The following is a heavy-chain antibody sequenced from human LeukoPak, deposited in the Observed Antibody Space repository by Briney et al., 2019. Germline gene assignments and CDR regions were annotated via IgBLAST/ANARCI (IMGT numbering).Heavy chain of an antibody. V-gene: IGHV1-69*05. CDR3: ARLSYCSGGSCYLVGAFDI. D-gene: IGHD2-15*01. CDR1: GGTFSSYA. CDR2: IIPIFGTA. J-gene: IGHJ3*02. Sequence: SVKVSCKASGGTFSSYAISWVRQAPGQGLEWMGGIIPIFGTANYAQKFQGRVTITTDESTSTAYLELSSLRSEDTAVYYCARLSYCSGGSCYLVGAFDIWGQGTMVTVSS.